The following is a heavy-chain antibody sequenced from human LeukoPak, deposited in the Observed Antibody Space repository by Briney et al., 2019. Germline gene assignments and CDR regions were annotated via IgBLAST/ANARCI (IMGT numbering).Heavy chain of an antibody. V-gene: IGHV1-69*04. CDR2: IIPILGIA. J-gene: IGHJ1*01. D-gene: IGHD6-19*01. Sequence: ASVKVSCKASGGTFSSYAISWVRQAPGQGLEWMGRIIPILGIANYAQKFQGRVTITADKSTSTAYMELSSLRSEDTAVYYCASYFLSSGWRAEYFQHWGQGTLVTVSS. CDR3: ASYFLSSGWRAEYFQH. CDR1: GGTFSSYA.